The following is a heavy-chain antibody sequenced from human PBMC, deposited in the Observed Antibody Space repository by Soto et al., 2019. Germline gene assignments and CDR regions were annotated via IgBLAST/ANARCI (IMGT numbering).Heavy chain of an antibody. CDR1: GFTFDDYA. V-gene: IGHV3-9*01. CDR2: ISWNSGSI. Sequence: EVQLVESGGGLGQPGRSLRLSCAASGFTFDDYAMHWVRQAPGKGLEWVSGISWNSGSIGYADSVKGRFTISRDNAKNSLYLQMNSLRAEYTALYYCAKDDYWGQGTLVTVSS. CDR3: AKDDY. J-gene: IGHJ4*02.